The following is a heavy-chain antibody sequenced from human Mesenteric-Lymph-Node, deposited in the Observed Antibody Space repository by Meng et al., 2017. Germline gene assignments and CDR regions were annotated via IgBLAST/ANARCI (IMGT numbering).Heavy chain of an antibody. V-gene: IGHV3-30*07. Sequence: GESLKISCAASGFTFSRYAMHWVRQAPGKGLDWVAVISSDGGIAYYADSVKGRFTISRDNAKNSLYLQMNSLRAEDTAVYYCASDWKWGWIDWGQGTLVTVSS. CDR2: ISSDGGIA. CDR3: ASDWKWGWID. CDR1: GFTFSRYA. D-gene: IGHD1-26*01. J-gene: IGHJ4*02.